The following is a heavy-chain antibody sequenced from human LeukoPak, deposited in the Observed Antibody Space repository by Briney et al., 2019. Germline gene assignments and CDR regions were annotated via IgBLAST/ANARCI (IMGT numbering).Heavy chain of an antibody. CDR3: AQIYTYGSSQFDY. CDR2: ISSSGSTI. J-gene: IGHJ4*02. Sequence: GGSLRLSCAASGFTISNYEMNWVRQAPGKGLEWVSYISSSGSTIYYADSVKGRFTISRDNAKNSLYLQMNSLRAEDTAVYYCAQIYTYGSSQFDYWGQGTLVTVSS. V-gene: IGHV3-48*03. D-gene: IGHD5-18*01. CDR1: GFTISNYE.